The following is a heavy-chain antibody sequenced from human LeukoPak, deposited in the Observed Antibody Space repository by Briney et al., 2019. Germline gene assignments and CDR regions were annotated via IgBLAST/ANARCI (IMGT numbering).Heavy chain of an antibody. CDR2: IKPNSGGT. J-gene: IGHJ5*02. V-gene: IGHV1-2*02. CDR3: ARGSAMVTTYRGGNWFDP. Sequence: ASVKVSRKASGYTFTDYYMHWVRQAPGQRLEWMGGIKPNSGGTNYAEKFQGRVTMTRDTSISTAYVELSRLRSDDTAVYYCARGSAMVTTYRGGNWFDPWGQGTLVTVSS. D-gene: IGHD5-18*01. CDR1: GYTFTDYY.